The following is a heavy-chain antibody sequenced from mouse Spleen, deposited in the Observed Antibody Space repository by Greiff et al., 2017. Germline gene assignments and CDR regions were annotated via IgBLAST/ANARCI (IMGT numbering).Heavy chain of an antibody. J-gene: IGHJ3*01. V-gene: IGHV1-36*01. D-gene: IGHD2-4*01. CDR1: GFTFTDYY. Sequence: EVQLQQSGPVLVKPGPSVKISCKASGFTFTDYYMHWVKQSHGKSLEWIGLVYPYNGGTSYNQKFKGKATLTVDTSSSTAYMELNSLTSEDSAVYYCARSFSTMITRRGLFAYWGQGTLVTVSA. CDR2: VYPYNGGT. CDR3: ARSFSTMITRRGLFAY.